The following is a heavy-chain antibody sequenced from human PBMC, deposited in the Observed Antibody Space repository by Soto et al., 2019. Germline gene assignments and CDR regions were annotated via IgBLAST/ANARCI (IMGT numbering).Heavy chain of an antibody. CDR2: IYYSGST. CDR1: GGSISSSSYY. D-gene: IGHD4-17*01. Sequence: SETLSLTCTVSGGSISSSSYYWGWIRQPPGKGLEWIGSIYYSGSTYYNPSLKSRVTISVDTSKNQFSLKLSSVTAADTAVYYCARHHIETTVTTSFDYWGQGTLVTVSS. J-gene: IGHJ4*02. V-gene: IGHV4-39*01. CDR3: ARHHIETTVTTSFDY.